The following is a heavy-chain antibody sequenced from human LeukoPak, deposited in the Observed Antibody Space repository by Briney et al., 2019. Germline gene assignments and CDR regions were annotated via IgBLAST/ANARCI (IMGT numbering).Heavy chain of an antibody. J-gene: IGHJ6*03. V-gene: IGHV4-34*01. Sequence: SETLSLTCAVYGGSFSGYYWSWIRQPPGKGPEWIGEINHSGSTNYNPSLKSRVTISVDTSKNQFSLKLSSVTAADTAVYYCASGSSGGLYYYYYYYMDVWGKGTTATVSS. CDR2: INHSGST. CDR1: GGSFSGYY. CDR3: ASGSSGGLYYYYYYYMDV. D-gene: IGHD3-10*01.